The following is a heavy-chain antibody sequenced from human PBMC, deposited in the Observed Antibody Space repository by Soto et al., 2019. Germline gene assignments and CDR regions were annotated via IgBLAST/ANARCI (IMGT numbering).Heavy chain of an antibody. D-gene: IGHD1-20*01. J-gene: IGHJ4*02. V-gene: IGHV3-30-3*01. CDR1: GFTFSRYP. CDR2: ISYDGGNQ. Sequence: GSSLKLSCESSGFTFSRYPMPWVRQAPGNGLGWVTVISYDGGNQYYADSVKGRSTISRDNSKDTLYLQMHSLRSDDTAVYFCARGPITQTSFIDHWGQGTLVTVSS. CDR3: ARGPITQTSFIDH.